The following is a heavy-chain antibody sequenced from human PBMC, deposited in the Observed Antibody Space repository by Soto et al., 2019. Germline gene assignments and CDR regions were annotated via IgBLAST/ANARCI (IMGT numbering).Heavy chain of an antibody. CDR2: IYYSGT. J-gene: IGHJ4*01. CDR1: GASSSNYH. D-gene: IGHD5-18*01. V-gene: IGHV4-59*01. Sequence: PSETLSLTCTVSGASSSNYHWNWIRQPPGKGLEWIGYIYYSGTYYNPSLTSRVSMSLDTPKTQFSLNLKSVNTSDTAVYFCALGGFNYGRPFDFWGHGTQVTVSS. CDR3: ALGGFNYGRPFDF.